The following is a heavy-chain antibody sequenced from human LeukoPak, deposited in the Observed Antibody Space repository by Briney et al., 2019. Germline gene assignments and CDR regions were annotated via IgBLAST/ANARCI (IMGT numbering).Heavy chain of an antibody. D-gene: IGHD5-18*01. CDR1: GGSISSGGYY. Sequence: SETLSLTCTVSGGSISSGGYYWSWIRQHPGKGLEWIGYIYYSGSTYYNPSLKSRVTISVNTSKNQFSLKLSSVTAADTAVCYCASESTYRYNYWGQGTLVTVSS. CDR3: ASESTYRYNY. V-gene: IGHV4-31*03. CDR2: IYYSGST. J-gene: IGHJ4*02.